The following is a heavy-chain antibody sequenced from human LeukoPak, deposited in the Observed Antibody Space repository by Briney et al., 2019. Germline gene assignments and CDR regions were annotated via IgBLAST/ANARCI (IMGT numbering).Heavy chain of an antibody. V-gene: IGHV3-74*03. Sequence: PGGSLRLSCAASGFTFSNYWMHWVRQAPGKGLVWVSRINSDGSRRTYADSVKGRFTISRDNAKNTLYLQMNSLRAEDTAVYYCASASSHRIAAGGDYWGQGTLVTVSS. CDR2: INSDGSRR. D-gene: IGHD6-13*01. J-gene: IGHJ4*02. CDR3: ASASSHRIAAGGDY. CDR1: GFTFSNYW.